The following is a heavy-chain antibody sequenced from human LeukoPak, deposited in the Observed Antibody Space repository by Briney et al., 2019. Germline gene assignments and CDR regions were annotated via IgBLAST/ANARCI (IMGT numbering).Heavy chain of an antibody. CDR3: ARAGYSSGWYSDAFDI. Sequence: PVGSLRLSCAASGFTFSSYEMNWVRQAPGKGLEWVSSISSSSSYIYYADSVKGRFTISRDNAKNSLCLQMNSLRAEDTAVYYCARAGYSSGWYSDAFDIWGQGTMVTVSS. J-gene: IGHJ3*02. CDR2: ISSSSSYI. V-gene: IGHV3-21*01. CDR1: GFTFSSYE. D-gene: IGHD6-19*01.